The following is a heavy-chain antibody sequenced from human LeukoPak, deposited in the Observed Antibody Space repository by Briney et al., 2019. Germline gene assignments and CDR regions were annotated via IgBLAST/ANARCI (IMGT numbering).Heavy chain of an antibody. CDR2: ISYSGNT. CDR3: ARSFLSYSSGWHDY. CDR1: GASISSYY. D-gene: IGHD6-19*01. Sequence: RSSETLSLTCTVSGASISSYYWSWIRQPPGKGLEWIGYISYSGNTNYKPSLRGRVTISVDTSKNQFSLKMTSVTAADTAVYYCARSFLSYSSGWHDYWGQGTLVTVSS. V-gene: IGHV4-59*01. J-gene: IGHJ4*02.